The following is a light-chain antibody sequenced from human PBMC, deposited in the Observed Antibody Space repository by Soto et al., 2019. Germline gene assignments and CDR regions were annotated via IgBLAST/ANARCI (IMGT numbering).Light chain of an antibody. CDR3: QQYNTYWT. V-gene: IGKV1-5*01. CDR2: DAS. Sequence: DIPMTQSPSTLSASVGDRVTITCRASQSISRWLAWYQHKPGKAPKLLIYDASSLQTGVPSRFSGSGSGTEFTLTINSLQTDDLATYYCQQYNTYWTFGQGTKVEIK. CDR1: QSISRW. J-gene: IGKJ1*01.